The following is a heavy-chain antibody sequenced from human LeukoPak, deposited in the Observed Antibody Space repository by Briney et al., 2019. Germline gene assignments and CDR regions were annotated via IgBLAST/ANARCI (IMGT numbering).Heavy chain of an antibody. Sequence: GGSLRLSCAASGFSFSYYGMHWVRQAPGKGLEWVAAVWYDGTNENYADSVKGRFTISRDNSKNTLYLQMNSLRAEDTAVYYCARTTGYGAYGTNTNFDYWGQGTLVTVSS. V-gene: IGHV3-33*01. CDR1: GFSFSYYG. CDR2: VWYDGTNE. CDR3: ARTTGYGAYGTNTNFDY. D-gene: IGHD5-12*01. J-gene: IGHJ4*02.